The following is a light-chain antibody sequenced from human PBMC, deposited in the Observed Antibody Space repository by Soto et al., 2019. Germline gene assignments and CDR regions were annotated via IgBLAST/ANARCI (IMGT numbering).Light chain of an antibody. J-gene: IGKJ5*01. CDR3: QRYGRSPPIT. V-gene: IGKV3-20*01. CDR1: QSVSSSY. Sequence: EIVLTQSPGTLSLSPGERATISCSASQSVSSSYLAWYQRKPGQAPRLLVYGASSRATGIPDRFSGRGSGTDFTLTISRLEPEDFAVYYCQRYGRSPPITFGQGTRLEI. CDR2: GAS.